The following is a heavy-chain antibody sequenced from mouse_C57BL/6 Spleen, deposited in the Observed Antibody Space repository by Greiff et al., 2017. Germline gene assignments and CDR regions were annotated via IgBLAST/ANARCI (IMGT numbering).Heavy chain of an antibody. CDR2: ISSGSSTI. CDR1: GFTFSDYG. CDR3: AREAGKYYFDY. D-gene: IGHD4-1*01. Sequence: EVKLMESGGGLVKPGGSLKLSCAASGFTFSDYGMHWVRQAPEKGLEWVAYISSGSSTIYYADTVKGRFTISRDNAKNTLFLQMTSLGSEDTAMYYCAREAGKYYFDYWGQGTTLTVSS. V-gene: IGHV5-17*01. J-gene: IGHJ2*01.